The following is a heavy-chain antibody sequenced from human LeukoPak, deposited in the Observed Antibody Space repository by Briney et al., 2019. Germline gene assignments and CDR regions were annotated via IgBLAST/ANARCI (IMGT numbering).Heavy chain of an antibody. CDR2: FSNSGGNT. Sequence: GGSLRLSCAASGFTFSNYAMSWVRQAPGKGLEWVSGFSNSGGNTYYADSVKGRFTISRDNSKNTLYLQMNSLRAEDTAVYYCARDLVGATTNWFDPWGQGTLVTVSS. CDR3: ARDLVGATTNWFDP. J-gene: IGHJ5*02. D-gene: IGHD1-26*01. V-gene: IGHV3-23*01. CDR1: GFTFSNYA.